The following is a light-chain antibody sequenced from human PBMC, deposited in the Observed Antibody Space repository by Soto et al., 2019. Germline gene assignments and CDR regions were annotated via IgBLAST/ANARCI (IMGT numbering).Light chain of an antibody. V-gene: IGKV1-5*01. Sequence: DIQMTQSPSILSASVGDRVTITCRASQSISSWLAWYQQKPGKAPKLLIYDASSLESGVPSRFSGSGSGTEFTLTISSLQPDDFATYYCQNYNSYSEEFGQGTRLEIK. CDR1: QSISSW. J-gene: IGKJ5*01. CDR2: DAS. CDR3: QNYNSYSEE.